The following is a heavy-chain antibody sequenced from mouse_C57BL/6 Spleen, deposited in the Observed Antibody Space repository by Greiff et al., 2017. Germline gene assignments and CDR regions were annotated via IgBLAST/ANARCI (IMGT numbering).Heavy chain of an antibody. CDR3: ARVDSSGPFAY. CDR1: GYTFTDYY. V-gene: IGHV1-19*01. CDR2: INPYNGGT. D-gene: IGHD3-2*02. Sequence: VQLKQSGPVLVKPGASVKMSCKASGYTFTDYYMNWVKQSHGKSLEWIGVINPYNGGTSYNQKFKGKATLTVDKSSSTAYMELNSLTSEDSAVYYCARVDSSGPFAYWGQGTLVTVSA. J-gene: IGHJ3*01.